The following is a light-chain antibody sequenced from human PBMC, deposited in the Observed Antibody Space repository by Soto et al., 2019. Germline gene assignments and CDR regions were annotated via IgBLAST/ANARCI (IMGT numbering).Light chain of an antibody. CDR2: GNN. Sequence: QPVLTQPPSVSGAPGQRVTISCTGSSSNIGAGYDVHWYQQLPGTAPKLLIYGNNNRPSGVPDRLSGSKSGTSASLAITRLQAEDEADYYCQSYDSSLSGYVFGSGTKVTVL. CDR3: QSYDSSLSGYV. J-gene: IGLJ1*01. CDR1: SSNIGAGYD. V-gene: IGLV1-40*01.